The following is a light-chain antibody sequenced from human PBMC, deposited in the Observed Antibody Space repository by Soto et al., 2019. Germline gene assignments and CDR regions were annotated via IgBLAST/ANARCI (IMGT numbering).Light chain of an antibody. CDR3: CSYAGGSTL. J-gene: IGLJ2*01. CDR2: EGS. Sequence: QSVLTQPASVSGSPGQSITISCTGTSSDVGSYNLVSWHQQHPGKAPKLVIYEGSKRPPGISNRFSDSTSGNTASLTISGLQAEDEADYYCCSYAGGSTLFGGGTKLTVL. CDR1: SSDVGSYNL. V-gene: IGLV2-23*01.